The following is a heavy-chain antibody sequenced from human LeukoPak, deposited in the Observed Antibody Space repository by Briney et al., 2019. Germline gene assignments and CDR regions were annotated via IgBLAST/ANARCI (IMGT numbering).Heavy chain of an antibody. J-gene: IGHJ4*02. CDR3: ARETGGSSRTEY. D-gene: IGHD6-13*01. Sequence: SETLSLTCAVSGGSISSNNWWIWVRQSPEKGLEWIGEIYHDGSTNYNPSLKSRVTISMDKSKNQLSLKLNFVTAADTAVYYCARETGGSSRTEYWGQGTLVTVSS. V-gene: IGHV4-4*02. CDR2: IYHDGST. CDR1: GGSISSNNW.